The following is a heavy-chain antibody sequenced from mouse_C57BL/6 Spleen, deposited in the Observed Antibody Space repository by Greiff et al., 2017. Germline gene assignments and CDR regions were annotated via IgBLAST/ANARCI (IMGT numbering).Heavy chain of an antibody. CDR3: ATYYYGSSFPFAY. CDR1: GYAFSSSW. V-gene: IGHV1-82*01. CDR2: IYPGDGDT. J-gene: IGHJ3*01. Sequence: QVQLQQSGPELVKPGASVKISCKASGYAFSSSWMNWVKQRPGKGLEWIGRIYPGDGDTNYNGKFKGKATLTADKSSSTAYMQLSSLTSEDSAVYYCATYYYGSSFPFAYWGQGTLVTVSA. D-gene: IGHD1-1*01.